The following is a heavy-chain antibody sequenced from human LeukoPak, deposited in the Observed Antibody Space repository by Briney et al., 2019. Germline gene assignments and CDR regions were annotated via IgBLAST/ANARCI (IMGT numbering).Heavy chain of an antibody. J-gene: IGHJ4*02. CDR3: ARSRGSYSLGPFGY. Sequence: GASVKVSCKASGYTFTGYYMHWVRQAPGQGLEWMGWINPNSGGTNYAQKFQGRVTMTRDTSISTAYMELSRLRSDDTAVYYCARSRGSYSLGPFGYWGQGTLVTVSS. CDR1: GYTFTGYY. V-gene: IGHV1-2*02. CDR2: INPNSGGT. D-gene: IGHD1-26*01.